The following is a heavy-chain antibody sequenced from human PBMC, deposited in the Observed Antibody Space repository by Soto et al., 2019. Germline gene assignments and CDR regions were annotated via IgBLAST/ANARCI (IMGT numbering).Heavy chain of an antibody. D-gene: IGHD6-13*01. CDR2: IYSGGST. CDR3: ARASSPFAGHDY. J-gene: IGHJ4*02. V-gene: IGHV3-53*01. CDR1: GFTVSSNY. Sequence: HPGGSLRLSCAASGFTVSSNYMSWVRQAPGKGLEWVSVIYSGGSTYYADSVKGRFTISRDNSKNTLYLQMNSLRAEDTAVYYCARASSPFAGHDYWGQGTLVTVSS.